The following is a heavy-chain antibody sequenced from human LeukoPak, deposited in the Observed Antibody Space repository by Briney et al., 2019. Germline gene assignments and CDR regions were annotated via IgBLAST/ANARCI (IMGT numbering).Heavy chain of an antibody. CDR1: GFTFSSYA. D-gene: IGHD6-19*01. CDR3: AKRDNSGWYSFDF. CDR2: ISGSGGST. J-gene: IGHJ4*02. V-gene: IGHV3-23*01. Sequence: GGSLRLSCAASGFTFSSYAMSWVRQAPGKGLEWVSAISGSGGSTYYADSVKGRFTISRDNYKNTLYLQMDSLRAEDTALYYCAKRDNSGWYSFDFWGQGTLVTVSS.